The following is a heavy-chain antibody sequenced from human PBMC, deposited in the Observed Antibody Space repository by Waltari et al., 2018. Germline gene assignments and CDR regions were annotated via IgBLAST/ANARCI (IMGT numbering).Heavy chain of an antibody. V-gene: IGHV1-8*01. Sequence: QVQLVQSGAEVKKPGASVKVSCKASGSTFTRYDINWVRQATGQGLGWMGWMNPNSGNTGYAQKFQGRVTMTRNTSISTAYMELSSLRSEDTAVYYCARVKDYYDSSGYYFPPPIDYWGQGTLVTVSS. CDR3: ARVKDYYDSSGYYFPPPIDY. J-gene: IGHJ4*02. CDR2: MNPNSGNT. CDR1: GSTFTRYD. D-gene: IGHD3-22*01.